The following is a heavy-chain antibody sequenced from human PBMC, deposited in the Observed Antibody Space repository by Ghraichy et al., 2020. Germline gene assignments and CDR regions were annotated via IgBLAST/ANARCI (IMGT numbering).Heavy chain of an antibody. Sequence: SETLSLTCAVYGGSFSGYYWSWIRQPPGKGLEWIGEINHSGSTNYNPSLKSRVTISVDTSKNQFSLKLSSVTAADTAVYYCARGKKVVRGVIIHSSHYYFDYWGQGTLVTVSS. V-gene: IGHV4-34*01. J-gene: IGHJ4*02. CDR1: GGSFSGYY. CDR3: ARGKKVVRGVIIHSSHYYFDY. CDR2: INHSGST. D-gene: IGHD3-10*01.